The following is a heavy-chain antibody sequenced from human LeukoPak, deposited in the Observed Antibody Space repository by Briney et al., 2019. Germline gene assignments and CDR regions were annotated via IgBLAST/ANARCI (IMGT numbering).Heavy chain of an antibody. J-gene: IGHJ4*02. D-gene: IGHD3-16*01. Sequence: GGSLRLSCAASGFTFSSYGMHWIRQAPGKGLEWVAFIRNDGTIIYNADSVKGRFTISRDNSKNTLYLQMNSLRADDTAVYYCAKDTPLCYFDYWGQGTLVTVSS. V-gene: IGHV3-30*02. CDR3: AKDTPLCYFDY. CDR1: GFTFSSYG. CDR2: IRNDGTII.